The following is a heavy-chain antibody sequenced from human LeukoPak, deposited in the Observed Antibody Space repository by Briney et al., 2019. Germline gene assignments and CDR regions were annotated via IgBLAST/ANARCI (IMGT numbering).Heavy chain of an antibody. J-gene: IGHJ4*02. D-gene: IGHD3-22*01. CDR3: ARATYYYDSSGLFDY. Sequence: GGSLRLSCAASGLTFSDYYMSWIRQAPGKGLEGVSYISSSGSTIYYADSVKGRFTISRDNAKNSLYLQMNSLRAEDTAVYYCARATYYYDSSGLFDYWGQGTLVTVSS. CDR1: GLTFSDYY. CDR2: ISSSGSTI. V-gene: IGHV3-11*01.